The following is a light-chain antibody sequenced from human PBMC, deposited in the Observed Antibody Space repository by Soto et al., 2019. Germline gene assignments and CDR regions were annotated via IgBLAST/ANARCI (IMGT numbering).Light chain of an antibody. V-gene: IGLV2-8*01. Sequence: QSALTQPPSASGSPGQSVTISCTGTSSDVGGYNYVSWYQHHPGKAPKLMIYEVNKRPSGVPDRFSGSKFGNTASLTVSGLQAEDEADYYCSSYAGSDTPGVFGAGTKLTVL. J-gene: IGLJ1*01. CDR2: EVN. CDR3: SSYAGSDTPGV. CDR1: SSDVGGYNY.